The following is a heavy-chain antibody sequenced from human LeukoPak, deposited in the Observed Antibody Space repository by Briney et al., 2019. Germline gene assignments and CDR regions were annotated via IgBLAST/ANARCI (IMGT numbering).Heavy chain of an antibody. Sequence: GGSLRLSCAASGFTFSSYEMNWVRQAPGKGLEWISYISSSGSTIYYADSVKGRFTTSRDNAKNSMYLQMNSLRAEDTAVYYCARESGVTLLRGSLNVWGKGTTVTISS. CDR3: ARESGVTLLRGSLNV. J-gene: IGHJ6*04. CDR1: GFTFSSYE. CDR2: ISSSGSTI. D-gene: IGHD3-10*01. V-gene: IGHV3-48*03.